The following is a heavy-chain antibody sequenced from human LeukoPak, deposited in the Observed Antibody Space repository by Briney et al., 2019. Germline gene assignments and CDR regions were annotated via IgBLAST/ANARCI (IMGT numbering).Heavy chain of an antibody. Sequence: GGSLRLSCGASGLTFSSYGMHWVRQAPGKGLEWVAVISYDGSNKYYADSVKARFTISRDNSKNTLHLQMNSLRAEDTAVYYCAKGASRCSSTRCSLYYFDYWGQGTLVTVSS. V-gene: IGHV3-30*18. J-gene: IGHJ4*02. CDR2: ISYDGSNK. CDR3: AKGASRCSSTRCSLYYFDY. D-gene: IGHD2-2*01. CDR1: GLTFSSYG.